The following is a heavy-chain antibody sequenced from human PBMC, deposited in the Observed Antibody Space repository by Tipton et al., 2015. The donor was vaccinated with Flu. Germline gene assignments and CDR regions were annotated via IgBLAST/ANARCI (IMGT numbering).Heavy chain of an antibody. V-gene: IGHV4-59*01. CDR1: GGSISSYY. J-gene: IGHJ6*02. CDR2: FYYSGST. Sequence: TLSLTCTVSGGSISSYYWSWIRQPPGKGLEWIGYFYYSGSTNYNPSLKSRVTISVDTSKNQFSLKLSSVTAADTAVYYCARELNYGMDVWGQGTTVTVSS. CDR3: ARELNYGMDV.